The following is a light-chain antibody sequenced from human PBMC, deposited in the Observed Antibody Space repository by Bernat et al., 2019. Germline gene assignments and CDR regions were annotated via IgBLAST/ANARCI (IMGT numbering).Light chain of an antibody. CDR1: SGHSSYA. CDR3: QTWDSGTPV. Sequence: QLVLTQSPSASASLGASVKRTCTLSSGHSSYAIAGHQQQPEKGPRYLMKLNSDGSHNKGDGIPDRFSGSSSGAARYLTISSLQSEDEADYYCQTWDSGTPVFGEGTQLTVL. CDR2: LNSDGSH. V-gene: IGLV4-69*01. J-gene: IGLJ3*02.